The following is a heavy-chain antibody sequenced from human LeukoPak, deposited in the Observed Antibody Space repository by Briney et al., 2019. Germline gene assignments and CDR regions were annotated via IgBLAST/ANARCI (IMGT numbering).Heavy chain of an antibody. CDR3: ARGKDILTGYFGLTYWFDP. V-gene: IGHV4-59*01. CDR2: IYYSGST. J-gene: IGHJ5*02. D-gene: IGHD3-9*01. CDR1: GGSISSYY. Sequence: SETLSLTCTVPGGSISSYYWSWSRQPPGKGLEWGGYIYYSGSTNYNPSLKSRATISVDTSKNQFSLKLSSVTGADTGVYYCARGKDILTGYFGLTYWFDPWGEGTLVSVSS.